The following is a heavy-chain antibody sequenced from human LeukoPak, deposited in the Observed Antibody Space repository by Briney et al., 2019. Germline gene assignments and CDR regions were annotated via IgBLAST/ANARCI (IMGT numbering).Heavy chain of an antibody. V-gene: IGHV3-7*01. CDR2: IKQDGSEK. J-gene: IGHJ6*04. CDR3: ARIHGYYCMDV. Sequence: PGGSLRLSCAASGFTFSDYYTTWFRQAPGKGLEWVANIKQDGSEKYYVDSVKGRFTISRDNAKNSLYLQMNSLRAEDTAVYYCARIHGYYCMDVWGKGTTVTVSS. CDR1: GFTFSDYY.